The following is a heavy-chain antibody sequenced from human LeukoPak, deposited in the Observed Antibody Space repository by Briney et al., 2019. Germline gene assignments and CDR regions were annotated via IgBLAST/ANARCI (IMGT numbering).Heavy chain of an antibody. Sequence: PSETLSLTCTVSDDSINTYYWSWIRQPPGKGLEWIGYIYHSGSTNYNPSLRSRVTISVDTSKSQPSLKLNSVTAADTAVYFCARVRWLHAYYSYYYMDVWGRGTTVTVSS. J-gene: IGHJ6*03. CDR2: IYHSGST. V-gene: IGHV4-59*01. D-gene: IGHD3-22*01. CDR1: DDSINTYY. CDR3: ARVRWLHAYYSYYYMDV.